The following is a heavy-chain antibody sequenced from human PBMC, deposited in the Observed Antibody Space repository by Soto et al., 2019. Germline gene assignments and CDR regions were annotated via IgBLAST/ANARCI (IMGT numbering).Heavy chain of an antibody. V-gene: IGHV1-69*01. CDR3: AKSSPLKDAFDV. CDR1: GGTFSNYA. J-gene: IGHJ3*01. Sequence: QVQLVQSGTEVKKPGSAVKVSCKASGGTFSNYAFNWVRQAPGQGLEWLGGIIPLFGATNYTQRFQGGLTITADDSRSTAYMDLSSLTSEDTAIYYCAKSSPLKDAFDVWGQGTMVIVSA. CDR2: IIPLFGAT.